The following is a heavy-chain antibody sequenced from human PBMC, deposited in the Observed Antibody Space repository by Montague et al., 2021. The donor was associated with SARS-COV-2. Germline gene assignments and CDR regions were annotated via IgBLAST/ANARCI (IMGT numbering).Heavy chain of an antibody. CDR2: SK. CDR3: ARGYSSGWSYYFDY. Sequence: SKYYADSVNGRFTISRDNSKNTLYLQMNSLRAEDTAVYYCARGYSSGWSYYFDYWGQGTLVTGAS. D-gene: IGHD6-19*01. V-gene: IGHV3-53*01. J-gene: IGHJ4*02.